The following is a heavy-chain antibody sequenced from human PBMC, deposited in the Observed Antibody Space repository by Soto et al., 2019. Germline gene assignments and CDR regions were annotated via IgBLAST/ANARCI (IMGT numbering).Heavy chain of an antibody. Sequence: PGGSLRLSCAASGFTFSSFEMNWVRQAPGKGLEWVSKIGSSGSTIWYADSVKGRFTISRDNAKNSLYLQINSLRGEGTAVYYCARATYSSSYYFDSWGQGTLVTVSS. CDR3: ARATYSSSYYFDS. D-gene: IGHD6-6*01. CDR1: GFTFSSFE. V-gene: IGHV3-48*03. J-gene: IGHJ4*02. CDR2: IGSSGSTI.